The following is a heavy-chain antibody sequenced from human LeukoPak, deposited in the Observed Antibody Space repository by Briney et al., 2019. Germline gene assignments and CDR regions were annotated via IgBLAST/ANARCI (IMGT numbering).Heavy chain of an antibody. CDR2: ITVSGDTT. V-gene: IGHV3-23*01. Sequence: GGSLRLSCAASGFTLSSHVMSWVRQAPGKWLEWVSDITVSGDTTHYADSVKGRFTISRDNSESTLSLQMTSLRAEDTAVYYCAKAYSSGWAPYDYWGQGTLVTVSS. CDR1: GFTLSSHV. CDR3: AKAYSSGWAPYDY. D-gene: IGHD6-19*01. J-gene: IGHJ4*02.